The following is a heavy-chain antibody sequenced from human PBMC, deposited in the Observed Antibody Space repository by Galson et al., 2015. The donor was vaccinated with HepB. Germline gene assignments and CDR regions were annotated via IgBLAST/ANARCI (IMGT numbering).Heavy chain of an antibody. CDR1: GGSISNYY. CDR3: AREETHYYTSGKSSGKPWTDAFDI. Sequence: QVQLQESGPGLVKPSETLSLTCTVSGGSISNYYWSWIRQPPGKGLEWLGYIYHNGDTKYNPSLDSRVTISLDTSKNQFSLKLNSVTAADTAMYYCAREETHYYTSGKSSGKPWTDAFDIWGRGTLVAVSS. V-gene: IGHV4-59*01. CDR2: IYHNGDT. J-gene: IGHJ3*02. D-gene: IGHD3-10*01.